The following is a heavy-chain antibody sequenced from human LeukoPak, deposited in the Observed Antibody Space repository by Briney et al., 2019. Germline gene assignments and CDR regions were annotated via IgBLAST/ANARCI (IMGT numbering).Heavy chain of an antibody. CDR2: INAGNGNT. D-gene: IGHD4-17*01. V-gene: IGHV1-3*01. CDR3: ARAGRPDGDYHYFDY. Sequence: ASVKVSYKASGYTFTSYAMHWVRQAPGQRLEWMGWINAGNGNTKYSQKFQGRVTITADESTSTAYMELSSLRSEDTAVYYCARAGRPDGDYHYFDYWGQGTLVTVSS. CDR1: GYTFTSYA. J-gene: IGHJ4*02.